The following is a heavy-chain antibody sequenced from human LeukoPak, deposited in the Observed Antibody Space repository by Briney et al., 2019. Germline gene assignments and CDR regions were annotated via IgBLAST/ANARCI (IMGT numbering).Heavy chain of an antibody. CDR3: ARDLDWLLYFQH. CDR2: ISSNGGST. Sequence: GGSLRLSCAASGFTLSSYSMHWVRQAPGKGLQFVSAISSNGGSTYYANSVKGRFTISRDISKNTLYLQMGSLRPEDMAVYYCARDLDWLLYFQHWGQGTLVTVSS. D-gene: IGHD3-9*01. J-gene: IGHJ1*01. CDR1: GFTLSSYS. V-gene: IGHV3-64*01.